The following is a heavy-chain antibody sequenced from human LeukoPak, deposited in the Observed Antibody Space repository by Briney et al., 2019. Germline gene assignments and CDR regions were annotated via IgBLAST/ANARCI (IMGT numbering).Heavy chain of an antibody. V-gene: IGHV3-7*01. CDR2: IKQDGSEK. J-gene: IGHJ4*02. CDR3: AKNYDSSGYTFDY. CDR1: GFTFDDYA. Sequence: PGGSLRLSCAASGFTFDDYAMHWVRQAPGKGLEWVANIKQDGSEKYSVDSVKGRFTISRDNAKNSLYLQMHSLRVEDTAVYYCAKNYDSSGYTFDYWGQGTLVTVSS. D-gene: IGHD3-22*01.